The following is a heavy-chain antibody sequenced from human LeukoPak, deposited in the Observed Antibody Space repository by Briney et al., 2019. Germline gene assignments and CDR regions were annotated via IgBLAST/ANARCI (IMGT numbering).Heavy chain of an antibody. CDR2: IYHSGST. CDR1: GYSISSGYY. CDR3: ARLTDDSSYY. D-gene: IGHD3-22*01. V-gene: IGHV4-38-2*01. J-gene: IGHJ4*02. Sequence: SETLSLTCAVSGYSISSGYYWGWIRQPPGKGLEWIGSIYHSGSTYYNPSLESRVTISVDTSKNQFSLKLSPVTAADTAVYYCARLTDDSSYYWGQGTLVTVSS.